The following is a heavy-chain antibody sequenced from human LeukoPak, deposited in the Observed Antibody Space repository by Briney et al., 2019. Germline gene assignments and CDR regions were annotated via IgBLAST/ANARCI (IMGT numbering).Heavy chain of an antibody. D-gene: IGHD3-10*02. CDR2: ISSSGSTI. Sequence: GGSLRLSCAASGFTFSSYEMDWVRQAPGKGLEWVSYISSSGSTIYYADSVKGRFTISRDNAKNSLYLQMNSLRAEDTAVCYCAELGITMIGGVWGKGTTVTISS. CDR1: GFTFSSYE. CDR3: AELGITMIGGV. J-gene: IGHJ6*04. V-gene: IGHV3-48*03.